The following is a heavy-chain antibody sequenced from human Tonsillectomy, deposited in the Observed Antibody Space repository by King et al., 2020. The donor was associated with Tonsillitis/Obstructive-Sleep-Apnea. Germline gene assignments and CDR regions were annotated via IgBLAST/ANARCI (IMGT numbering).Heavy chain of an antibody. V-gene: IGHV3-15*07. J-gene: IGHJ4*02. CDR2: IKSKTDGGTT. D-gene: IGHD3-22*01. CDR1: GFTFNNAW. Sequence: VQLVESGGGLVKPGGSLRLSCAASGFTFNNAWMNWVRQAPGKGLEWVGRIKSKTDGGTTDYAAPVKGRFTVSSDDSKTTLYLHMNSLKTEDTAVYYCTTNYYDSSSYYYVFDYWGQGTLVTVSS. CDR3: TTNYYDSSSYYYVFDY.